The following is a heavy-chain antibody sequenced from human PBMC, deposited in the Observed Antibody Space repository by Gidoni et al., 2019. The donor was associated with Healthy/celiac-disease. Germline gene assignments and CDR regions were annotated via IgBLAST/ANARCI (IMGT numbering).Heavy chain of an antibody. J-gene: IGHJ6*02. V-gene: IGHV3-9*01. Sequence: EVQLVESGGGLVQPGRSLRLSCAASGFTFDDYAMHWVRQAPGKGLEWVSGISWNSGSIGYADSVKGRFTISRDNVKNSLYLQMNSLRVEDTALYYCAKDIIVGAPGYYYGMDVWGQGTTVTVSS. CDR1: GFTFDDYA. CDR2: ISWNSGSI. CDR3: AKDIIVGAPGYYYGMDV. D-gene: IGHD1-26*01.